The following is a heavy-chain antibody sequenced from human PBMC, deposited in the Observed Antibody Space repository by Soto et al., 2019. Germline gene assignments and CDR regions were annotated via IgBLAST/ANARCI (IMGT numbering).Heavy chain of an antibody. J-gene: IGHJ4*02. CDR3: ARHSNDYRQSFDY. D-gene: IGHD5-12*01. CDR1: GGSISGYY. CDR2: VHYSGST. V-gene: IGHV4-59*08. Sequence: QVQLQESGPGLVKPSETLSLSCTFSGGSISGYYWSWFRQPPGKGLAWIAFVHYSGSTNYNPSLTRRVTISVDTSKTQFSLKLRSVTAADSAVYFCARHSNDYRQSFDYWGQGSLVTVSS.